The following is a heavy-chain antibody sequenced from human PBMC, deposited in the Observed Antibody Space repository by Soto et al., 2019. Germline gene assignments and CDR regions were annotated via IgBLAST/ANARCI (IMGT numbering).Heavy chain of an antibody. CDR1: GGSISSGGYY. V-gene: IGHV4-31*03. J-gene: IGHJ6*02. CDR2: IYYSGST. CDR3: ARNTSRGMDV. Sequence: QVQLQESGPGLVKPSQTLSLTCTVSGGSISSGGYYWSWIRQHPGKGLEWIGYIYYSGSTYYNPTLKSRVTISVDTSKNQFSLKLSSVTAAXXXVYYCARNTSRGMDVWGQGTTVTVSS.